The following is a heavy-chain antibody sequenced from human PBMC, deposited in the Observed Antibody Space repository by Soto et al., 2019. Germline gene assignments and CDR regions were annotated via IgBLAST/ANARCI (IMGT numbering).Heavy chain of an antibody. Sequence: VQLVESGGGLVQPGGSLRLSCAASGFTFSSYSMNWVRQAPGKGLEWVSYISSSSSTIYYADSVKGRFTISRDNAKNSLYLQMNSLRAEDTAVYYCARDHTDYYDYYYYYYMDVWGKGTTVTVSS. CDR3: ARDHTDYYDYYYYYYMDV. J-gene: IGHJ6*03. CDR1: GFTFSSYS. V-gene: IGHV3-48*01. D-gene: IGHD1-26*01. CDR2: ISSSSSTI.